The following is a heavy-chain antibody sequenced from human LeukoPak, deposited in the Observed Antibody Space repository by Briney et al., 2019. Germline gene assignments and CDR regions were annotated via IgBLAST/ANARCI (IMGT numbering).Heavy chain of an antibody. CDR2: ISHDGSNK. Sequence: GGPLRLSCAASGFTFDDYAMHWVRQAPGKGLEWVAVISHDGSNKYYADSVKGRFTISRDNSKNTLYLQMNSLRAEDTAVYYCAKDRLRWAQLQYYFDYGGQGTLVTVSS. V-gene: IGHV3-30*18. CDR3: AKDRLRWAQLQYYFDY. J-gene: IGHJ4*02. CDR1: GFTFDDYA. D-gene: IGHD5-24*01.